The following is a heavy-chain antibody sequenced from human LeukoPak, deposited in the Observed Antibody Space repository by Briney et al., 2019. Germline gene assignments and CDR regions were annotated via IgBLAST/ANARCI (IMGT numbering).Heavy chain of an antibody. Sequence: PSETLSLTCSVSGGSISSSGVDWGWIRQPPGKGLEWIGSIYYSGSTYYNPSLKSRVTISVDTSKNQFSLKLNSVTAADTAVYYCARHVMTGPWYSSGWYESSMTPYFDYWGQGTLVTVSS. D-gene: IGHD6-19*01. J-gene: IGHJ4*02. V-gene: IGHV4-39*01. CDR1: GGSISSSGVD. CDR3: ARHVMTGPWYSSGWYESSMTPYFDY. CDR2: IYYSGST.